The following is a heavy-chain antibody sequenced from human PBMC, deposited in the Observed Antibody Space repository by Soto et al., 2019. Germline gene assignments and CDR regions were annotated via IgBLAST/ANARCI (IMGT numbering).Heavy chain of an antibody. J-gene: IGHJ5*02. CDR3: ARGIATGQLDP. Sequence: QVQLVQSGAEVKKPGASVKISCKASGYTFTRYPMNWMRQAPGQRLEWMGWINPDNGNTKSSQKFQDRVIITRDTSASTAYMDLSSLRSEDTAVYYCARGIATGQLDPWGQGTLVTVSS. CDR2: INPDNGNT. CDR1: GYTFTRYP. D-gene: IGHD2-15*01. V-gene: IGHV1-3*01.